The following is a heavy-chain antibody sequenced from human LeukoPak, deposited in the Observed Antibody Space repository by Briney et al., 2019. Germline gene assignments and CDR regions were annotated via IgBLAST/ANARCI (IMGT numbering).Heavy chain of an antibody. CDR1: GFTFSSYS. J-gene: IGHJ4*02. CDR2: ISSSSSYI. Sequence: GGSLGLSCAASGFTFSSYSMNWVRQAPGKGLEWVSSISSSSSYIYYADSVKGRFTISRDNAKNSLYLQMNSLRAEDTAVYYCARLHIGGYCSSTSCYKYYFDYWGQGTLVTVSS. D-gene: IGHD2-2*02. CDR3: ARLHIGGYCSSTSCYKYYFDY. V-gene: IGHV3-21*01.